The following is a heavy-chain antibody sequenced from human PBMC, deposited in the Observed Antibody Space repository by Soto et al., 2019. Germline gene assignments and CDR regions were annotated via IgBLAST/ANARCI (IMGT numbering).Heavy chain of an antibody. CDR2: IYPGDSDT. CDR3: ARDYYRFNSGYGFSMDV. J-gene: IGHJ6*02. CDR1: GYSFTSYW. Sequence: PGESLKISCKGSGYSFTSYWIGWVRQMPGKGLEWMGIIYPGDSDTRYSPSFRGQVTISRDNSKNTLYLQMNSLRAEDTAVYYCARDYYRFNSGYGFSMDVWGQGTTDTVSS. V-gene: IGHV5-51*01. D-gene: IGHD5-12*01.